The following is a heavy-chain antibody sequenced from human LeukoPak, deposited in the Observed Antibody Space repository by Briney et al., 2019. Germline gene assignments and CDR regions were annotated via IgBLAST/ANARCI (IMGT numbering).Heavy chain of an antibody. V-gene: IGHV5-51*01. CDR3: ARRKGDGYNSPFDY. J-gene: IGHJ4*02. Sequence: GESLKISCKGSGYSFPNYWIGWARQMPGQGLEWMGIIYPADSDTRYSPAFQGQVTISADKSINTAYLQWTSLKASDTAMYYCARRKGDGYNSPFDYWGQGTLVTVSS. CDR1: GYSFPNYW. CDR2: IYPADSDT. D-gene: IGHD5-24*01.